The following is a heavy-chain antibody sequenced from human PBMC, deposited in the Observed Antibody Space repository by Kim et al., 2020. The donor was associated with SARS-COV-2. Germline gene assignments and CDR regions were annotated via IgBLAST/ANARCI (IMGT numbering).Heavy chain of an antibody. D-gene: IGHD4-17*01. CDR3: ARGRTTVTHNWFDP. V-gene: IGHV4-34*01. Sequence: NPSLKSRVTISVDTSKNQFSLKLSSVTAADTAVYYCARGRTTVTHNWFDPWGQGTLVTVSS. J-gene: IGHJ5*02.